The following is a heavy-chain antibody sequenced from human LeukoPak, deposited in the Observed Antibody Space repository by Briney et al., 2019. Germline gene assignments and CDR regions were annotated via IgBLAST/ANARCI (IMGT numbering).Heavy chain of an antibody. D-gene: IGHD2-2*01. CDR2: IYYSGSS. CDR1: GGSINNGGYY. J-gene: IGHJ4*02. V-gene: IGHV4-30-4*01. CDR3: ASPIVVVPA. Sequence: SETLSLTCTVSGGSINNGGYYWSWIRQHPGKGLEWIGYIYYSGSSYYNPSLRGRVTISVDTSKNQFSLKLSSVTAADTAVYYCASPIVVVPAWGQGTLVTVSS.